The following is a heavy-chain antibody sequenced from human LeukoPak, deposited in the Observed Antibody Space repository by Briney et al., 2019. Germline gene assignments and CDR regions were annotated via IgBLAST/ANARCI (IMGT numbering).Heavy chain of an antibody. D-gene: IGHD2-21*01. CDR2: ISGSGVST. CDR3: AKGLYGDTFLNWFDP. Sequence: GGSLRLSCAASGFTFSSYAMSWVRQAPGKGLKWVSGISGSGVSTYYTDSVRGRFTVSRDNSKNTMFLQMNSLRAEDTAVYYCAKGLYGDTFLNWFDPWGQGTLVTVSS. CDR1: GFTFSSYA. V-gene: IGHV3-23*01. J-gene: IGHJ5*02.